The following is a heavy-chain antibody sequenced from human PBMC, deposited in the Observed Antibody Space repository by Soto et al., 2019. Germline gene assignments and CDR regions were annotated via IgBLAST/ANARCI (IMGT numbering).Heavy chain of an antibody. CDR1: GFTFSSFW. D-gene: IGHD1-26*01. CDR2: IKQDGSVI. J-gene: IGHJ4*02. Sequence: PGGSLRLSCAASGFTFSSFWMSWVRQAPGKGLEWVANIKQDGSVIDSVDSVKGRFTISRDNAKNTLYLQMNSLRADDTAVYFCARRWEGGSYFNYWGQGTQVTVPQ. CDR3: ARRWEGGSYFNY. V-gene: IGHV3-7*01.